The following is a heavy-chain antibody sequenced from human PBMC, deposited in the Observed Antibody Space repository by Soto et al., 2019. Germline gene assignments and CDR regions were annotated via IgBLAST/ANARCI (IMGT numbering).Heavy chain of an antibody. CDR2: VSGGADYT. CDR3: AKEGGDYNYYYLDV. CDR1: GFTFSSCA. D-gene: IGHD4-17*01. J-gene: IGHJ6*03. V-gene: IGHV3-23*01. Sequence: EVHLLESGGGLVQPGGSLRLSCAASGFTFSSCARTWVRQAPGKGLEWVSEVSGGADYTYYADSVKGRFTISRDNSKNTLSLQMNSLRAEDTAVYYCAKEGGDYNYYYLDVWGKGTTVTVSS.